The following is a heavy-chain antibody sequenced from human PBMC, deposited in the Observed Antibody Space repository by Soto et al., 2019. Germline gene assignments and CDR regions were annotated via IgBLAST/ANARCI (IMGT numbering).Heavy chain of an antibody. J-gene: IGHJ3*02. Sequence: PGGSLRLACAASGFTFSSYSMNWVRQAPGKGLEWVSSISSSSSYIYYADSVKGRFTISRDNAKNSLYLQMNSLRAEDTAVYYCARDNGDRHDAFGIWGQGTMVTVSS. CDR1: GFTFSSYS. CDR3: ARDNGDRHDAFGI. V-gene: IGHV3-21*01. D-gene: IGHD3-10*01. CDR2: ISSSSSYI.